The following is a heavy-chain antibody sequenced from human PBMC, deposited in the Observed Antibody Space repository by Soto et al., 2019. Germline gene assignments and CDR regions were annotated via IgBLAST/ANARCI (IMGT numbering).Heavy chain of an antibody. V-gene: IGHV4-34*01. J-gene: IGHJ4*02. CDR3: ARGGGEDIVATTRPQYYFDY. CDR1: GGSFSGYY. Sequence: PSETLSLTCAVYGGSFSGYYWSWIRQPPGKGLEWIGGINHSGSTNYNPSLKSRVTISVDTSKNQFSLKLSSVTAADTAVYYCARGGGEDIVATTRPQYYFDYWGQGTLVTVYS. D-gene: IGHD5-12*01. CDR2: INHSGST.